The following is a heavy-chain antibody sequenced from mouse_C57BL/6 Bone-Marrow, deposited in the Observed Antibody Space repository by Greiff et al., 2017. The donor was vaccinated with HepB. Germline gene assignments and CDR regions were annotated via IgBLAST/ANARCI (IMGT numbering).Heavy chain of an antibody. V-gene: IGHV1-5*01. D-gene: IGHD1-1*01. CDR3: TRGPYYYGSSYYAMDY. CDR2: IYPGNSDT. CDR1: GYTFTSYW. J-gene: IGHJ4*01. Sequence: EVQLQESGTVLARPGASVKMSCKTSGYTFTSYWMHWVKQRPGQGLEWIGAIYPGNSDTSYNQKFKGKAKLTAVTSASTAYMELSSLTNEDSAVYYCTRGPYYYGSSYYAMDYWGQGTSVTVSS.